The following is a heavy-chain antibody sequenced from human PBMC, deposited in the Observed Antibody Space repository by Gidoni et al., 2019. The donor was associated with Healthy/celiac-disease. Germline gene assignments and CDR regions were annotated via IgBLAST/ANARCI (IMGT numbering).Heavy chain of an antibody. D-gene: IGHD6-13*01. CDR3: AKGVTAAGTAGSPDY. J-gene: IGHJ4*02. CDR2: ISYDGSNK. Sequence: QVQLVESGGGVVQPGRSLRLSCAASGFTFSSDGMHWVRQAPGKGLEWVAVISYDGSNKYYADSVKGRFTISRDNSKNTLYLQMNSLRAEDTAVYYCAKGVTAAGTAGSPDYWGQGTLVTVSS. CDR1: GFTFSSDG. V-gene: IGHV3-30*18.